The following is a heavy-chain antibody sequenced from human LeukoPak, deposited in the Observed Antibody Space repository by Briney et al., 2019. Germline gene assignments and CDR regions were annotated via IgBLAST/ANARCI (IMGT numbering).Heavy chain of an antibody. CDR3: ARRSYSSGYYWFDP. CDR2: IYYSGST. J-gene: IGHJ5*02. CDR1: GGSISSYY. V-gene: IGHV4-59*01. D-gene: IGHD3-22*01. Sequence: SETQSLTCTVSGGSISSYYWSWIRQPPGKGLEWIGYIYYSGSTNYSPSLKSRVTISVDTSKNQFSLKLSSVTAADTAVYYCARRSYSSGYYWFDPWGQGTLVTVSS.